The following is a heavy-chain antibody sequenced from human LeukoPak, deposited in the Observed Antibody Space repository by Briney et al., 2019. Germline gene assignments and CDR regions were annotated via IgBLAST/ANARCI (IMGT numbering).Heavy chain of an antibody. V-gene: IGHV3-23*01. D-gene: IGHD3-10*01. Sequence: GGSLRLSRAASGFTFSSYAMSWVRQAPGKGLEWVSAISGSGGSTYYADSVKGRFTISRDNSKNTLYLQMNSLRAEDTAVYYCAKDLWFGELSHHYDYWGQGTLVTVSS. CDR1: GFTFSSYA. CDR2: ISGSGGST. J-gene: IGHJ4*02. CDR3: AKDLWFGELSHHYDY.